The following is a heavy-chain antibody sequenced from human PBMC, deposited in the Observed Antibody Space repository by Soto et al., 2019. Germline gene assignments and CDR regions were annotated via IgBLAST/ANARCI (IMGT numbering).Heavy chain of an antibody. D-gene: IGHD2-2*01. CDR1: GGTFSSNA. CDR2: IIPIFGTA. Sequence: QVQLVQSGAEVQKPGSSVKVSCKASGGTFSSNAISWVRQAPGQGLEWMGGIIPIFGTANYAQKFQGRVTITADESTSTAYMELSSLRSEDTAVYYCARDGAIVVVPAAIGSGWFDPWGQGTLVTVSS. J-gene: IGHJ5*02. CDR3: ARDGAIVVVPAAIGSGWFDP. V-gene: IGHV1-69*01.